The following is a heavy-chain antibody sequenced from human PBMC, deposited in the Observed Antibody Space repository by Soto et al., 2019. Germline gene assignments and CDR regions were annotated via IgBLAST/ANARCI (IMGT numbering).Heavy chain of an antibody. CDR2: INHSGST. Sequence: PSETLSLTCAVYGGSFSGYYWSWIRQPPGKGLEWIGEINHSGSTNYNPSPKSRVTISVDTSKNQFSLKLSSVTAADTAVYYCARRLPIVVVPAARIWFDPWGQGTLVTVSS. D-gene: IGHD2-2*01. V-gene: IGHV4-34*01. J-gene: IGHJ5*02. CDR3: ARRLPIVVVPAARIWFDP. CDR1: GGSFSGYY.